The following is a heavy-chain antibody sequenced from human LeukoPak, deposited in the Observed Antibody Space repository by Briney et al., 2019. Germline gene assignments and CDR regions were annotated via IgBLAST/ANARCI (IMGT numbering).Heavy chain of an antibody. D-gene: IGHD4-11*01. V-gene: IGHV1-46*01. CDR2: INPSGGST. CDR1: GYTFTSYS. CDR3: ARDSFSVTVTHVPYYYYGMDV. Sequence: GASVKVSCKASGYTFTSYSMYWVRQAPGQGLEWMGIINPSGGSTSYAQKFQGRVTMTRDTSTSTVYMELRSLRSDDTAVYYCARDSFSVTVTHVPYYYYGMDVWGQGTTVTVSS. J-gene: IGHJ6*02.